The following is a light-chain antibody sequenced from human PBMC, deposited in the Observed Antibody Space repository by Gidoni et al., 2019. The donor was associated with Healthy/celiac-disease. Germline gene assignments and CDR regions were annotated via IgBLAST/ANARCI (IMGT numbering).Light chain of an antibody. J-gene: IGKJ3*01. V-gene: IGKV1-39*01. CDR1: QIISSY. Sequence: DIQMTQSPSSLSASVGDRVTITCRASQIISSYLNWYQQKPGKAPKLLIYAASSLQSGVPSRFSCSGSGTDFTLTISSLQPEDFATYYCQQSYSTPFTFGPGTKVDIK. CDR3: QQSYSTPFT. CDR2: AAS.